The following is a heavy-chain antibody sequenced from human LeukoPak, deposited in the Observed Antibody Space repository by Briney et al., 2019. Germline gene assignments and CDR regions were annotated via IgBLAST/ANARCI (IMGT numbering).Heavy chain of an antibody. J-gene: IGHJ4*02. V-gene: IGHV3-74*01. CDR1: GFTFSNYW. CDR3: ARGGTYSFDY. Sequence: TGGSLRLSCAASGFTFSNYWMHWVRQAPGKGLVWGSRVHSDGRSTTYAHSVKGRFTISRDNAKNTLYLQMNSLRVEDTAVYYCARGGTYSFDYWGRGTLVTVSS. CDR2: VHSDGRST. D-gene: IGHD1-26*01.